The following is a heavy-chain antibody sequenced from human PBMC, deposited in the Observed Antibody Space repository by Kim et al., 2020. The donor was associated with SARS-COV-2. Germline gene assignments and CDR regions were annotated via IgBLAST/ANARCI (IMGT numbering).Heavy chain of an antibody. D-gene: IGHD3-10*01. Sequence: ADSVRDRFSIARDNGRNSLYLQMNSLRDEDTAVYYCASYYGSGSDTPFDYWGQGTLVTVSS. CDR3: ASYYGSGSDTPFDY. V-gene: IGHV3-48*02. J-gene: IGHJ4*02.